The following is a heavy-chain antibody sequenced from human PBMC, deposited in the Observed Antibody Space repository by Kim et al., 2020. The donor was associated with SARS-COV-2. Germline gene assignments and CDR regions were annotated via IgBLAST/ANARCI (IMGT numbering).Heavy chain of an antibody. CDR3: ARSYDY. Sequence: GGSLRLSCTASGFSFRGSWMSWFRQPPGKGLEWVANILPDGSEKYYADFVKGRFTVSRDNAKNSLQLQMNSLRGEDTAMYYCARSYDYWGQGTQVIVSS. V-gene: IGHV3-7*01. J-gene: IGHJ4*02. CDR1: GFSFRGSW. CDR2: ILPDGSEK. D-gene: IGHD3-10*01.